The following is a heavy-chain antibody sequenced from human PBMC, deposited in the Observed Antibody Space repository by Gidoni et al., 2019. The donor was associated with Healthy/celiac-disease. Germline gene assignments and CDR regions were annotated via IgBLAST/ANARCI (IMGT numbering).Heavy chain of an antibody. D-gene: IGHD2-8*01. V-gene: IGHV3-11*06. Sequence: FTISRDNAKNSLYLQMNSLRAEDTAVYYCASNGGDDAFDIWGQGTMVTVSS. J-gene: IGHJ3*02. CDR3: ASNGGDDAFDI.